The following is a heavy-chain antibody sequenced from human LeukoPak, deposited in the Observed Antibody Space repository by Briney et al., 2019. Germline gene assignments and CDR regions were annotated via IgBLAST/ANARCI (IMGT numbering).Heavy chain of an antibody. D-gene: IGHD3-22*01. CDR1: GDSIASTIHY. J-gene: IGHJ4*02. CDR3: ASDSFYDSGGYFYY. V-gene: IGHV4-39*07. CDR2: MYYSGST. Sequence: PSETLSLTCAVSGDSIASTIHYWAWIRQPPGKGLEWIGSMYYSGSTYYNPSLKSRVTISVDTSKNQFSLKLSSVTAADTAVYYCASDSFYDSGGYFYYWGQGTPVTVSS.